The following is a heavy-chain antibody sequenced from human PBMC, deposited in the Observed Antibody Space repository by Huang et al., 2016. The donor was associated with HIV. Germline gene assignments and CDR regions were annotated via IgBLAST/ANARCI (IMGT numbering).Heavy chain of an antibody. CDR1: GYSF. V-gene: IGHV5-51*03. CDR2: IYHFESKS. J-gene: IGHJ3*01. CDR3: AKGRRAFDV. Sequence: EVQLVQSGAEVKKPGESLKISCTGSGYSFSIYHFESKSTYSPSFEGHVSISVDKSINTVYLHWSSLKASDTAIYYCAKGRRAFDVWGQGTWVTVSS.